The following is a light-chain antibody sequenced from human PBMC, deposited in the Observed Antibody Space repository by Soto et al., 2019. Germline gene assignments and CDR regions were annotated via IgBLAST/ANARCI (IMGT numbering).Light chain of an antibody. Sequence: EIVMTQSPATLSVSPGERATLSCRASQSVSNNLAWYQQKPGQAPRLLIYGASARATAIPARFSGSGSGTEFTLTISSLQSEDIAVYYCQQYNNWPQTFGQGTKVEIK. V-gene: IGKV3-15*01. J-gene: IGKJ1*01. CDR1: QSVSNN. CDR2: GAS. CDR3: QQYNNWPQT.